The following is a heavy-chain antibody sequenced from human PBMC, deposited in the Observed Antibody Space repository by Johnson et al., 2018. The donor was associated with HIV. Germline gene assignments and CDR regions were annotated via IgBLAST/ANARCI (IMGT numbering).Heavy chain of an antibody. D-gene: IGHD6-19*01. Sequence: QVQLVESGGGVVQPGRSLRLSCAASAFTLTNYAIHWVRQAPGKGLEWVAIISYDETYKDYADSVKGRFTISRDNAKNSLYLQMNSLRAEDTALYYCARDRQAVRGTFDIWGQGTVVTVSS. J-gene: IGHJ3*02. CDR1: AFTLTNYA. CDR3: ARDRQAVRGTFDI. CDR2: ISYDETYK. V-gene: IGHV3-30*04.